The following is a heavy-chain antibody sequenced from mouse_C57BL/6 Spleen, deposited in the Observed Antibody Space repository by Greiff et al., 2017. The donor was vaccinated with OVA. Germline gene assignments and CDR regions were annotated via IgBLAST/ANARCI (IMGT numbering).Heavy chain of an antibody. CDR3: AREGNGY. CDR1: GYTFTDYY. CDR2: INPNNGGT. J-gene: IGHJ2*01. Sequence: EVQLQQSGPELVKPGASVKISCKASGYTFTDYYMNWVKQSPGKCLEWIGDINPNNGGTSYTPKFKGKAALTVDKSSSTAYMELRSLTSEDSAVYYCAREGNGYWGQGTTRTVSS. V-gene: IGHV1-26*01.